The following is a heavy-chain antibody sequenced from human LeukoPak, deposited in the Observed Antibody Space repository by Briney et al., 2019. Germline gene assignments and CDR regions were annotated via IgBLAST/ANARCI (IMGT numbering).Heavy chain of an antibody. V-gene: IGHV3-7*01. CDR3: ARDRIAARPYYFDY. CDR2: IKQDGSEK. CDR1: GFTFSSYW. J-gene: IGHJ4*02. Sequence: GGSLRLSCAASGFTFSSYWMSWVRQAPGKGLEWVASIKQDGSEKYYVDSVKGRFTISRDNAKDSLYLQMNSLRAEDTAVYYCARDRIAARPYYFDYWGQGTLVTVSS. D-gene: IGHD6-6*01.